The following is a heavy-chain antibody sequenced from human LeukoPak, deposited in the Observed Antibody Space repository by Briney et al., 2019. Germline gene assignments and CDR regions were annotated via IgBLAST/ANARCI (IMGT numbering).Heavy chain of an antibody. CDR2: ISWNSGSI. CDR3: ARVNVYFDL. V-gene: IGHV3-9*01. Sequence: GGSLRLSCAASGFTFDDYAMHWVRQAPGKGLEWVSGISWNSGSIGYADSVKGRFTISRDNAKNSLYLQMNSLRDEDTAVYSCARVNVYFDLWGQGTLVTVSS. D-gene: IGHD3-10*02. CDR1: GFTFDDYA. J-gene: IGHJ4*02.